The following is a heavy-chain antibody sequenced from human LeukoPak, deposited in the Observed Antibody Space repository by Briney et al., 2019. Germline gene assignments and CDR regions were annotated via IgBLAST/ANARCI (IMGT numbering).Heavy chain of an antibody. V-gene: IGHV3-48*04. J-gene: IGHJ4*02. Sequence: GGSLTLSCAASGFTFSSYSLTWVRQAPGKGREWVAYISSRSETTSYADSVKGRFTSSRDYAKNSLYLQMNSLRAENTAVYYCARVARGNYYHFDSWGQGTLVTVSS. CDR1: GFTFSSYS. CDR2: ISSRSETT. CDR3: ARVARGNYYHFDS. D-gene: IGHD1-26*01.